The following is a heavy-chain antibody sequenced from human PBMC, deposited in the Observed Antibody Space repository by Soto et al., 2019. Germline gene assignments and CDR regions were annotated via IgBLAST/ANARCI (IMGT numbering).Heavy chain of an antibody. J-gene: IGHJ4*02. CDR2: IYYSGST. CDR3: ARGTYDSSGYYYFDY. V-gene: IGHV4-59*01. Sequence: SETLSLTCTVSGGSISSYYLSWIRQPPGKGLEWIGYIYYSGSTNYNPSLKSRVTISVDTSKNQFSLKLSSVTAADTAVYYCARGTYDSSGYYYFDYWGQGTLVTVSS. D-gene: IGHD3-22*01. CDR1: GGSISSYY.